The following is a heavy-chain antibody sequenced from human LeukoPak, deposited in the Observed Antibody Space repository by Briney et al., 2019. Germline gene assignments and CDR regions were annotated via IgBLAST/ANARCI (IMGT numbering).Heavy chain of an antibody. CDR1: GGSISSSSYY. D-gene: IGHD3-10*01. J-gene: IGHJ5*02. CDR3: ARGLITMVRGVKGWFDP. V-gene: IGHV4-39*07. Sequence: SETLSLTCTVSGGSISSSSYYWGWIRQPPGKGLEWIGSIYYSGSTYYNPSLKSRVTISVDTSKNQFSLKLSSVTAADTAVYYCARGLITMVRGVKGWFDPWGQGTLVTVSS. CDR2: IYYSGST.